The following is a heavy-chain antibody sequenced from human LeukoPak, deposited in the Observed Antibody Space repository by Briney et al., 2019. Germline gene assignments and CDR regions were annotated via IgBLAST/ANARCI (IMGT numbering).Heavy chain of an antibody. D-gene: IGHD3-22*01. V-gene: IGHV6-1*01. CDR1: GDSVSSNSAT. Sequence: SQTLSLTCAISGDSVSSNSATWDWIRQSPSRGLEWLGRTYYRSKWYNDYAVSVRSRVTINPDTSKNQFSLQLNSVTPEDTTVYYCAREGSDGYLFDYWGQGSLVTVSS. CDR2: TYYRSKWYN. J-gene: IGHJ4*02. CDR3: AREGSDGYLFDY.